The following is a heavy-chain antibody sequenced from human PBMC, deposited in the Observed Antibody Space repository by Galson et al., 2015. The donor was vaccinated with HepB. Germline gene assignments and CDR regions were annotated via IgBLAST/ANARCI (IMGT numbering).Heavy chain of an antibody. V-gene: IGHV5-10-1*01. CDR3: ARPLIAATTTPLGMDV. J-gene: IGHJ6*02. Sequence: QSGAEVKKPGESLRISCKGSGYSFTSYWISWVRQMPGKGLEWMGRIDPTDSYTNYSPSFQGHVTISADKSISTAYLQWSSLKASDTAMYYCARPLIAATTTPLGMDVWGQGTTVTVSS. CDR2: IDPTDSYT. CDR1: GYSFTSYW. D-gene: IGHD6-13*01.